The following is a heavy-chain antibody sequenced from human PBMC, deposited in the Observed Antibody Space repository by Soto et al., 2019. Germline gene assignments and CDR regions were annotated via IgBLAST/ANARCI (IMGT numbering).Heavy chain of an antibody. CDR2: ISSSGSTI. V-gene: IGHV3-11*01. J-gene: IGHJ4*02. Sequence: RHCYTGSGFTSRAYYMSGCRQVPGKGLEWVSYISSSGSTIYYADSVKGRFTISRDNAKNSLYLQMNSLRAEDTAVYYCARGPPVRWTQLAPDYWGQGTLVTVSS. CDR1: GFTSRAYY. D-gene: IGHD4-17*01. CDR3: ARGPPVRWTQLAPDY.